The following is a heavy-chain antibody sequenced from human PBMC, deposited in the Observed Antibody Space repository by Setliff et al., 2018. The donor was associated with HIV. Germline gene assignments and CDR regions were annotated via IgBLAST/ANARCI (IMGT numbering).Heavy chain of an antibody. D-gene: IGHD1-26*01. V-gene: IGHV4-59*12. CDR3: ARASLGLYSGSYP. CDR2: IYNTGST. CDR1: GGSISSYY. J-gene: IGHJ5*02. Sequence: SETLSLTCTVSGGSISSYYWSWIRQPPGKGLEWIGYIYNTGSTYHSPSLESRVTISIDTSKNQFSLKLTSVTAADTAVYYCARASLGLYSGSYPWGQGILVTVSS.